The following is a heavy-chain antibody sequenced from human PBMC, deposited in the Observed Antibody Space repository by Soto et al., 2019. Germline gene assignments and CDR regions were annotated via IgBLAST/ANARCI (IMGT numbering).Heavy chain of an antibody. Sequence: SVKVSCKASGGTFSSYAISWVRQAPGQGLEWMGGIIPIFGTANYAQKFQGRVTITADESTSTAYMELSSLRSEDTVVYYCAVTNGDHDAFDIWGQGTMVTVSS. CDR3: AVTNGDHDAFDI. J-gene: IGHJ3*02. CDR2: IIPIFGTA. CDR1: GGTFSSYA. D-gene: IGHD3-10*01. V-gene: IGHV1-69*13.